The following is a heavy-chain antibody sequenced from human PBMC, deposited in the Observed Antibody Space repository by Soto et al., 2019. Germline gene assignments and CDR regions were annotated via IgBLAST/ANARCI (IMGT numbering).Heavy chain of an antibody. V-gene: IGHV4-59*01. Sequence: SETLSLTCTVSGGSIRSYYWIWIRQPPGRGLEWIGFFYNSGTTNYNPSLKSRVTISGDTSKSQFSLKLRSVTAADTAVYYCARDGSGRPATYWGQGILVTVS. CDR3: ARDGSGRPATY. J-gene: IGHJ4*02. D-gene: IGHD3-10*01. CDR2: FYNSGTT. CDR1: GGSIRSYY.